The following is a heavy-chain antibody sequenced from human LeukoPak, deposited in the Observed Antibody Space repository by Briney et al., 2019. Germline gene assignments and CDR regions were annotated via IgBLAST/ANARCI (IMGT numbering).Heavy chain of an antibody. CDR1: GGSISSSSYY. V-gene: IGHV4-61*02. CDR2: IYTSGST. Sequence: SETLSLTCTVSGGSISSSSYYWSWIRQPAGKGLEWIGRIYTSGSTNYNPSLKSRVTISVDTSKNQFSLKLSSVTAADTAVYYCARGFRDGYYRAFDIWGQGTMVTVSS. J-gene: IGHJ3*02. D-gene: IGHD5-24*01. CDR3: ARGFRDGYYRAFDI.